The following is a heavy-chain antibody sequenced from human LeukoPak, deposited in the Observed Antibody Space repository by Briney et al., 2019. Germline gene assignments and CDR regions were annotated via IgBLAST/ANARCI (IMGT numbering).Heavy chain of an antibody. D-gene: IGHD1-26*01. CDR3: ARTDSGNLGYFDY. Sequence: GGSLRLSCAASGFTFSSNWMSWVRQAPGKRLEWVANINQDGSVKHYVDAVEGRFTISRDNAENSLCLQMDSLRAEDTAVYYCARTDSGNLGYFDYWGQGTLVSVSS. V-gene: IGHV3-7*01. CDR1: GFTFSSNW. J-gene: IGHJ4*02. CDR2: INQDGSVK.